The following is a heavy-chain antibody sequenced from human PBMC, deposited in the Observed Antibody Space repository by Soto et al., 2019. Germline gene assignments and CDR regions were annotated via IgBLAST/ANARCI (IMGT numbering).Heavy chain of an antibody. V-gene: IGHV3-21*02. Sequence: EVQLVESGGGLVKPGGSLRLSCVASGFTFSRYSMNWVRQAPGKGLEWVSSISSGRNVIYYADSVRGRLTMSRDNAKNSLYLQMNSGRAEDTAVYYCARDFDFGVVGDGMDVWGQGTTVIVSS. CDR1: GFTFSRYS. CDR2: ISSGRNVI. D-gene: IGHD3-3*01. J-gene: IGHJ6*02. CDR3: ARDFDFGVVGDGMDV.